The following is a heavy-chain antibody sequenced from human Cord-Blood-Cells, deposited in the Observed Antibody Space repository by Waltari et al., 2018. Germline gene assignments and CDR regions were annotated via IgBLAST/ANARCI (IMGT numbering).Heavy chain of an antibody. V-gene: IGHV5-51*01. D-gene: IGHD5-18*01. CDR2: IYPGDSDT. Sequence: EVQLVQSGAEVKKPGESLKISGKGAGNSFTSYWIGWVRQMPGKGLEWMGIIYPGDSDTRYSPSFQGQVTISADKSISTAYLQWSSLKASDTAMYYCARQAMVTSYYYGMDVWGQGTTVTVSS. CDR3: ARQAMVTSYYYGMDV. J-gene: IGHJ6*02. CDR1: GNSFTSYW.